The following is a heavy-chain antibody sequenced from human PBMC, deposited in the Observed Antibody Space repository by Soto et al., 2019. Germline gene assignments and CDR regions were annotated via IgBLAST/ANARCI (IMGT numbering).Heavy chain of an antibody. V-gene: IGHV5-51*01. CDR1: GYSFTSYR. J-gene: IGHJ4*02. CDR2: IYPGDSDT. D-gene: IGHD2-21*02. Sequence: GESLKISCKGSGYSFTSYRIGWVRQMPGKGLEWMGIIYPGDSDTRYSPSFQGQVTISADKSISTAYLQWSSLKASDTAMYYCARRGIAYCGGDCYYDYWGQGTLVTVSS. CDR3: ARRGIAYCGGDCYYDY.